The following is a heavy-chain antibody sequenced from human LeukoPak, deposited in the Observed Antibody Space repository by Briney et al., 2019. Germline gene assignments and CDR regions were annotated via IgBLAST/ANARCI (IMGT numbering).Heavy chain of an antibody. J-gene: IGHJ6*03. CDR3: ARDTITGTTGHYYYYYMDV. CDR2: IYYSGST. V-gene: IGHV4-31*03. D-gene: IGHD1-20*01. CDR1: GGSISSGGYY. Sequence: SETLSLTCTVSGGSISSGGYYWSWIRQHPGKGLEWIGYIYYSGSTYYNPSLKSRVTISVDTSKNQFSLKLSSVTAADTAVYYCARDTITGTTGHYYYYYMDVWGKGTTVTVSS.